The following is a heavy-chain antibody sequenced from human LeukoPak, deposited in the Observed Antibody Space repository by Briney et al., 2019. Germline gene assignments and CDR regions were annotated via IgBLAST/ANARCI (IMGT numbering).Heavy chain of an antibody. V-gene: IGHV3-23*01. D-gene: IGHD3-3*01. Sequence: GGSLRLSCAASGFTFSSYAMNWVRQAPGRGLEWVSAISSGGGSTYYADSVKGRFTISRDNSKNTLYLQMNSLRAEDTAVYYCAKDQLQFLALFDYWGQGTLVTVSS. CDR2: ISSGGGST. J-gene: IGHJ4*02. CDR3: AKDQLQFLALFDY. CDR1: GFTFSSYA.